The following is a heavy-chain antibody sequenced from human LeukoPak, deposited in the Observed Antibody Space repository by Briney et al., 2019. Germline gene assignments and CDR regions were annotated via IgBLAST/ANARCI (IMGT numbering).Heavy chain of an antibody. CDR1: GYTFTGYY. Sequence: ASVKVSCKASGYTFTGYYVHWVRQAPGQGLEWMGWINPNSGGTNYAQKFQGRVTMTRDTSISTAYMELSRLRSDDTAVYYCARDHSGLYDSSGYLYYWGQGTLVTVSS. CDR2: INPNSGGT. CDR3: ARDHSGLYDSSGYLYY. D-gene: IGHD3-22*01. J-gene: IGHJ4*02. V-gene: IGHV1-2*02.